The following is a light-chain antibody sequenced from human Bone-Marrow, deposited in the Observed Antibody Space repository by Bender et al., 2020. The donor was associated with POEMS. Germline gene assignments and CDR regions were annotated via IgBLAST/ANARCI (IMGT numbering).Light chain of an antibody. CDR1: SSDVGAYNL. CDR3: CSYASNSHVV. V-gene: IGLV2-23*02. CDR2: EFT. J-gene: IGLJ2*01. Sequence: QSALTQPPSASGSPGQSVTISCTGSSSDVGAYNLVSWDQHHPGKAPKLIIFEFTKRPSGVSNRFSGSKSGNTASLTISGLQAEDEADYYCCSYASNSHVVFGGGTKLTVL.